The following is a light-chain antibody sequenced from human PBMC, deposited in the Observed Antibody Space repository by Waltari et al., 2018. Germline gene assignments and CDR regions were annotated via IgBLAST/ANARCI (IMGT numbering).Light chain of an antibody. V-gene: IGKV3-20*01. CDR3: QQYGSSPRT. Sequence: ELVLTQSPGPLSLSPGDSTTLPCRASQSVSSSYLAWYQQKTGQAPRRRIHGASSRATGIPDRFSGSGSGTDFTLTISRLEPEDFAVYYCQQYGSSPRTFGQGTKVEIK. J-gene: IGKJ1*01. CDR2: GAS. CDR1: QSVSSSY.